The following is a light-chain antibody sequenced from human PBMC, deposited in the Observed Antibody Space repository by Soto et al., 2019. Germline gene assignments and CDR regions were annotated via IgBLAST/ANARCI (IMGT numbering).Light chain of an antibody. CDR1: QSISSW. V-gene: IGKV1-5*01. CDR2: DAS. CDR3: QQYNSYSPT. J-gene: IGKJ1*01. Sequence: DIQMTQSPSTLSASVGDRVTITCRASQSISSWLAWYQQKPGKAPKLLNYDASSLESGVPSRFSGSGSGTEFTLTISGLQPDDFATYYCQQYNSYSPTFGQGTKVDIK.